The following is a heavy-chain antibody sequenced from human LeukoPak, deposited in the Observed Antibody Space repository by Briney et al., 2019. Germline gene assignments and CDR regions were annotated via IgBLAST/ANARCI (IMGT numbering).Heavy chain of an antibody. Sequence: SETLSLTCSVSGGSISRGTYSWGWIRQPPGKGLEWIGNIYNSGSTNYTPSLRSRVTILVDTSQNQFSLKLSSVTAADTAVYYCARVSSGWYYFDYWGQGTLVTVSS. CDR2: IYNSGST. D-gene: IGHD6-19*01. V-gene: IGHV4-39*01. CDR3: ARVSSGWYYFDY. J-gene: IGHJ4*02. CDR1: GGSISRGTYS.